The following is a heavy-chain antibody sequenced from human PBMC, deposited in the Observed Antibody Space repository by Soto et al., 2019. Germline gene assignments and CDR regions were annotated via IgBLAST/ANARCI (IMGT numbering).Heavy chain of an antibody. CDR3: ARVGSAGSRNLDY. Sequence: QLQLQESGPGLVKPSETLSLTCTVSGGSISSSSYYWGWIRQPPGKGLEWIGSIYYSGSTYYNPSRKSRVSISVDTSKNQFSLKLSSVTAADTAVYYCARVGSAGSRNLDYWGQGTLVTVSS. CDR2: IYYSGST. CDR1: GGSISSSSYY. V-gene: IGHV4-39*01. J-gene: IGHJ4*02. D-gene: IGHD6-25*01.